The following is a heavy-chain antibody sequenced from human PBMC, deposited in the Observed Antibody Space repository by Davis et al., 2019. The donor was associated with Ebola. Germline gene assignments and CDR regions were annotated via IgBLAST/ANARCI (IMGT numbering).Heavy chain of an antibody. V-gene: IGHV4-39*07. Sequence: PSETLSLTCTVSGGSISSSSYYWGWIRQPPGKGLEWIGSIYYSGSTYYNPSLKSRVTISVDTSKNQFSLKLSSVTAADTAVYYCARDQHDILTGYSAWGQGTLVTASS. CDR2: IYYSGST. J-gene: IGHJ4*02. CDR3: ARDQHDILTGYSA. D-gene: IGHD3-9*01. CDR1: GGSISSSSYY.